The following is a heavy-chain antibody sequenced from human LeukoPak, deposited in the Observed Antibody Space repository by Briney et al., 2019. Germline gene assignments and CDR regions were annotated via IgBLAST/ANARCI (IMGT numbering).Heavy chain of an antibody. V-gene: IGHV1-2*06. CDR1: GYTFIGYY. J-gene: IGHJ4*02. CDR2: INPNSGGT. Sequence: GASVKVSCKASGYTFIGYYMHWVRQAPGQGLEWMGRINPNSGGTNYAQKFQGRVTMTRDSSIGTAYMELSRLRSDDTAVYYCARPYSSSAFDYWGQGTLVTVSS. D-gene: IGHD6-6*01. CDR3: ARPYSSSAFDY.